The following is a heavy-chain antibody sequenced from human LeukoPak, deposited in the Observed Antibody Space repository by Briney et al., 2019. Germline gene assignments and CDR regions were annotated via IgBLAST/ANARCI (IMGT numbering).Heavy chain of an antibody. D-gene: IGHD3-9*01. CDR3: ANGQLEYFDWSPDLHAFDI. CDR2: ISGSGHDI. V-gene: IGHV3-11*01. CDR1: GFTFSDSY. Sequence: KTGGSLRLSCAASGFTFSDSYMTWVRQAPGKGVEWVAYISGSGHDINYSDSVKGRFTISRDNSKNTLYLQMNSLRAEDTAVYYCANGQLEYFDWSPDLHAFDIWGQGTMVTVSS. J-gene: IGHJ3*02.